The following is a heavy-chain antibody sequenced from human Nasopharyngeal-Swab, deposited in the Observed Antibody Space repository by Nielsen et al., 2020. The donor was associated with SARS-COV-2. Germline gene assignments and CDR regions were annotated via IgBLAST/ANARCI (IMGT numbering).Heavy chain of an antibody. D-gene: IGHD3-10*01. CDR2: ISSSSSYI. CDR3: AREAPTYYYGSGTGDYYCGMGV. Sequence: GGPLRLPCAASGFTFSSYSMNWVRQAPGKGLEWVSSISSSSSYIYYADSVKGRFTISRDNAKNSLYLQMNSLRAEDTAVYYCAREAPTYYYGSGTGDYYCGMGVWGQGTTVTVSS. J-gene: IGHJ6*02. CDR1: GFTFSSYS. V-gene: IGHV3-21*01.